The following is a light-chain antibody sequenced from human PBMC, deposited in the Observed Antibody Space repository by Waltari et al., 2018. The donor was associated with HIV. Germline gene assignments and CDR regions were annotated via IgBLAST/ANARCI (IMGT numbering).Light chain of an antibody. CDR2: DAS. CDR3: QQRAYWPIT. CDR1: QSVNNY. J-gene: IGKJ3*01. Sequence: DIVLTQSPATLSLSPGERASLSCRASQSVNNYLAWYQQKPGQAPRLLIYDASNRATGIPARFSGSGSGTDFTLTISSLESEDFAVYYCQQRAYWPITFGPGTKVDI. V-gene: IGKV3-11*01.